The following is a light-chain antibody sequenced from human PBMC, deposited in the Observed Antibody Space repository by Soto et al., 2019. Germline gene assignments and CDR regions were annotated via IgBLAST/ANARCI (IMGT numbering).Light chain of an antibody. CDR2: DVS. V-gene: IGLV2-11*01. CDR3: CSFAGSDTYV. J-gene: IGLJ1*01. Sequence: HSVLTQPRSVSGSPGQSVTISCTGTSSDGGRYDYVSWYQQHPGKAPKLIIYDVSERPSGVPDRFSGSKFGNTASLTISGLQAEDEADYSCCSFAGSDTYVFGTGTRAPS. CDR1: SSDGGRYDY.